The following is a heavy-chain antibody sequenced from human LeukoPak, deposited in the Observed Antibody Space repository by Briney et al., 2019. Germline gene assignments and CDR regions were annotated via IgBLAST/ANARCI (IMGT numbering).Heavy chain of an antibody. CDR2: MYHSGST. D-gene: IGHD6-13*01. V-gene: IGHV4-38-2*01. CDR3: ARQGGSSSPYYYYYMDV. Sequence: SETLSLTCAVSGYSISSGYYWGWFRQPPGKGLEWIGCMYHSGSTYYNPSLKSRVTISVDTSKNQFSLKLSSVTAADTAVYYCARQGGSSSPYYYYYMDVCGKGTTVTVSS. J-gene: IGHJ6*03. CDR1: GYSISSGYY.